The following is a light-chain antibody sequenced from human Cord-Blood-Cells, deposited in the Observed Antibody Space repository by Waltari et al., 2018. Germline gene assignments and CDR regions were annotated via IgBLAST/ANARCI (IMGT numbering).Light chain of an antibody. CDR2: YDS. Sequence: SDVLTLPHSASVAPGTAARVTSRGYNIGSKTVHRYQQKPGQAPVLVIYYDSDRPSGIPERFSGSNSGTTATLTISRVEAEDEADYYCQVWDSSSDHYVFGAGTKVTVL. CDR1: NIGSKT. V-gene: IGLV3-21*04. J-gene: IGLJ1*01. CDR3: QVWDSSSDHYV.